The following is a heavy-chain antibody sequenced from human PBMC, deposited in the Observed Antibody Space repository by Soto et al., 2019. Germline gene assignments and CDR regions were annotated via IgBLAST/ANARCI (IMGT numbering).Heavy chain of an antibody. Sequence: PLRLSCEASGFVFTNFWMHWVRHVPGKGLVWVARIDTSGHSTNYAESVKGRFTISRDNAKNTVSLQMNSLRVEDTGVYYCAKDSWYFDLWSQGSQVTVSS. CDR3: AKDSWYFDL. J-gene: IGHJ4*02. CDR2: IDTSGHST. V-gene: IGHV3-74*01. CDR1: GFVFTNFW. D-gene: IGHD6-13*01.